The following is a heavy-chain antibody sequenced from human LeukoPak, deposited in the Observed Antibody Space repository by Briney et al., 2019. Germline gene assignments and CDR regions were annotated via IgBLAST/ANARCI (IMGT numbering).Heavy chain of an antibody. CDR3: ASDGSGWYEYFDY. J-gene: IGHJ4*02. Sequence: GRSLRLSCAASGFTFSSYAMHWVRQAPGKGLEWVAVISYDGGNKYYADSVKGRFTISRDNSKNTLYLQMNSLRAEDTAVYYCASDGSGWYEYFDYWGQGTLVTVSS. CDR2: ISYDGGNK. D-gene: IGHD6-19*01. CDR1: GFTFSSYA. V-gene: IGHV3-30-3*01.